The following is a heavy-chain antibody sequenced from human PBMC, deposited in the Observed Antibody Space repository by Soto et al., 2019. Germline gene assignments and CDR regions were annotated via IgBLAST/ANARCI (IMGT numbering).Heavy chain of an antibody. D-gene: IGHD3-3*01. J-gene: IGHJ4*02. CDR3: ARDRYYDFWRSYCVEGESFHY. CDR1: GFTFSSYA. Sequence: QVQLVESGGGVVQPGRSLRLSCAASGFTFSSYAMHWVRQAPGKGLEWVAVISYDGSNKYYADSVKGRFTISRDNSKNPLYLQMNSLRAEDAAVYYCARDRYYDFWRSYCVEGESFHYWGQGTLVTVSS. CDR2: ISYDGSNK. V-gene: IGHV3-30-3*01.